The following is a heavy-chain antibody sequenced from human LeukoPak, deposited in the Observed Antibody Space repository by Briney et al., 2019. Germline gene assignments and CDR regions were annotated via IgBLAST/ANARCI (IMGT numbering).Heavy chain of an antibody. Sequence: GASVKVSCKTSGYTFTVYYMHWVRQAPGQGLEWMGWINPNSGGTNYAEKFQGRVTMTRDTSISTAYMELSRLRSDDTAVYYCARDLMAAGTGWFDPWGQGTLVTVSS. CDR2: INPNSGGT. J-gene: IGHJ5*02. CDR3: ARDLMAAGTGWFDP. D-gene: IGHD6-13*01. CDR1: GYTFTVYY. V-gene: IGHV1-2*02.